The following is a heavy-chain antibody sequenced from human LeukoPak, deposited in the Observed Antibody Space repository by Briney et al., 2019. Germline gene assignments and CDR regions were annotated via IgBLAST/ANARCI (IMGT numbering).Heavy chain of an antibody. CDR3: ATLGALVVITHWYFDL. Sequence: GGSLRLSCAASGFTFSSYEMNWVRQAPGKGLEGVSYISSSGSTIYCADSVKGRFTISRDNAKNSLYLQMNSLRAEDTAVYYCATLGALVVITHWYFDLWGRGTLVTVSS. J-gene: IGHJ2*01. CDR1: GFTFSSYE. D-gene: IGHD3-22*01. CDR2: ISSSGSTI. V-gene: IGHV3-48*03.